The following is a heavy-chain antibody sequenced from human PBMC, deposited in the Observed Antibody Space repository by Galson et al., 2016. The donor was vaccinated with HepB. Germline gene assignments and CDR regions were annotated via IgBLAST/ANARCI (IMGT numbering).Heavy chain of an antibody. Sequence: SLRLSCAASGLTVSSKSMSWVRQTPGKGLEWVSVLYGGGTTAYADSVRGRFTISRDNAKNSLYLQMNSLRAEDTAVYYCARDSGYCSKIDCRGDAFDIWGQGTMVTVSS. CDR2: LYGGGTT. J-gene: IGHJ3*02. V-gene: IGHV3-66*01. CDR1: GLTVSSKS. D-gene: IGHD2-2*01. CDR3: ARDSGYCSKIDCRGDAFDI.